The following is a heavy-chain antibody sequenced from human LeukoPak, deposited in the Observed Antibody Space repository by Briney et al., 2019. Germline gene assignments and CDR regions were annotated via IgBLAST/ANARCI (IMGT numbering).Heavy chain of an antibody. J-gene: IGHJ5*02. CDR2: IYYSGST. Sequence: PSETLSLTCTVSGGSISSYYWSWLRQPPGKGLEWLGYIYYSGSTNYNPSLKSRVTISVDTSKNQFSLKLSSVTAADTAVYYCARDRYYYGSGSNWFDTWGQGTLVTVSS. CDR1: GGSISSYY. V-gene: IGHV4-59*01. D-gene: IGHD3-10*01. CDR3: ARDRYYYGSGSNWFDT.